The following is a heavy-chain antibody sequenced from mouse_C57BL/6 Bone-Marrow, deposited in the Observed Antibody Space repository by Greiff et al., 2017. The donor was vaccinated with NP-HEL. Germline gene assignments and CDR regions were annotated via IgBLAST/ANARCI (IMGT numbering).Heavy chain of an antibody. D-gene: IGHD1-1*01. CDR3: AMNYYGSSYYFDY. CDR2: INPYNGGT. J-gene: IGHJ2*01. CDR1: GYTFTDYY. Sequence: VQLKQSGPVLVKPGASVKLSCKASGYTFTDYYMNWVKQSHGKSLEWIGVINPYNGGTSYNQKFKGKATLTVDKSSSTAYMQLNSLTSEDSAVYYCAMNYYGSSYYFDYWGQGTTLTVSS. V-gene: IGHV1-19*01.